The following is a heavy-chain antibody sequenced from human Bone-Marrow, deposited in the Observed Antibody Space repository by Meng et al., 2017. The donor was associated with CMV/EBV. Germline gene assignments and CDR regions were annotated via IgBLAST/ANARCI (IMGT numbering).Heavy chain of an antibody. Sequence: LIISSAASDSITSSYAMHWVRQAPGKGLEWVAVISYDGSNNYYADSVKGRFTISRDNSKNTKYLQMNSLRAEDTAVYYCARAGYYDILTGYYREGAFDIWGQGTMATVSS. D-gene: IGHD3-9*01. J-gene: IGHJ3*02. CDR1: DSITSSYA. V-gene: IGHV3-30-3*01. CDR3: ARAGYYDILTGYYREGAFDI. CDR2: ISYDGSNN.